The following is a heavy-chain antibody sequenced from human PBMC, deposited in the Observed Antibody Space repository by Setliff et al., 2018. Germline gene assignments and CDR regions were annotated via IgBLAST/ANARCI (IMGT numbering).Heavy chain of an antibody. CDR2: ISRSSTYI. Sequence: GGPLRLSCAASGFTFSTHSMNWVRQAPGKGLEWVSSISRSSTYIYYADSMKGRFTISRDNAKNSLYLQMNSLRAEDTAVYYCASAGHSGSWFPFDAFHIWGQGTMVTVSS. J-gene: IGHJ3*02. CDR3: ASAGHSGSWFPFDAFHI. D-gene: IGHD6-13*01. CDR1: GFTFSTHS. V-gene: IGHV3-21*01.